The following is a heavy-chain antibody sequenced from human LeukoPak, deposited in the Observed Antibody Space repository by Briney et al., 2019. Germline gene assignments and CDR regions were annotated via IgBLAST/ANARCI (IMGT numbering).Heavy chain of an antibody. CDR2: IGGGGGAT. CDR3: AKGGSSWSRFDL. J-gene: IGHJ4*02. D-gene: IGHD6-13*01. Sequence: GGSLRLSCAASGFTFSSYAMTWVRQAPGKGLEWVSTIGGGGGATYYADSVKGRFTISRDNSKNTLSLQMNSLRAEDTAVYYCAKGGSSWSRFDLWGQGTLVTVSS. CDR1: GFTFSSYA. V-gene: IGHV3-23*01.